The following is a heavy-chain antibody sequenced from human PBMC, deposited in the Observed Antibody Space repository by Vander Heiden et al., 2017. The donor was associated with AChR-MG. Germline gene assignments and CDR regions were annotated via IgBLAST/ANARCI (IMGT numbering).Heavy chain of an antibody. D-gene: IGHD3-22*01. CDR3: ARDFDSGDYYYYFDS. V-gene: IGHV3-33*01. CDR1: GFTFNTSD. CDR2: MWFDGSNK. Sequence: QAQLVESGGGVVQPGGSLRLSCAASGFTFNTSDMQWVRQAPGKGLEWVAVMWFDGSNKFYADSVKGRFTISRDNSKNTLYLEMNSLRAEDTALYYCARDFDSGDYYYYFDSWGQGTLVAVSS. J-gene: IGHJ4*02.